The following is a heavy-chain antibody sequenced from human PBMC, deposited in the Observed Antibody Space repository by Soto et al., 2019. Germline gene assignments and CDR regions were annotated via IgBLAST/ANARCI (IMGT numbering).Heavy chain of an antibody. CDR1: GCAFTGYY. D-gene: IGHD2-15*01. CDR2: INPNSGGT. CDR3: ARDDDGSSYRFDY. Sequence: SVPVSFKASGCAFTGYYVHGVRQAPGQGLEWMGWINPNSGGTNYAQKFQGRVTMTRDTSISTAYMELTRMRSDDTAMYYCARDDDGSSYRFDYWGQGTLVTVPS. V-gene: IGHV1-2*02. J-gene: IGHJ4*02.